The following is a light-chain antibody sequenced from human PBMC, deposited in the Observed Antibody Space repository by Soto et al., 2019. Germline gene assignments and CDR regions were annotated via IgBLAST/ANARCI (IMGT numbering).Light chain of an antibody. CDR1: SSDVGGYNY. Sequence: QSALTQPASVSGSPGQSITISFTGTSSDVGGYNYVSWYQQHPGKAPKLMIYEVSNRPSGVSNRFSGSKSGNTASLTISGLQADDDANYYCTSYTSSSTLVIFGGGTKLTVL. J-gene: IGLJ2*01. CDR3: TSYTSSSTLVI. CDR2: EVS. V-gene: IGLV2-14*01.